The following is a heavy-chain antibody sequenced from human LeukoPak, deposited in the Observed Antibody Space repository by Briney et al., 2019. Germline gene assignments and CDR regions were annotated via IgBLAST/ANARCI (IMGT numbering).Heavy chain of an antibody. CDR1: GYTFTSYG. Sequence: ASVKVSCTASGYTFTSYGISWVRQAPGQGLEWMGWISAYNGNTNYAQKLQGRVTMTTDTSTSTAYMELRSLRSDDTAVYYCAGLSYYYYYMDVWGKATTVTISS. CDR2: ISAYNGNT. J-gene: IGHJ6*03. CDR3: AGLSYYYYYMDV. V-gene: IGHV1-18*01.